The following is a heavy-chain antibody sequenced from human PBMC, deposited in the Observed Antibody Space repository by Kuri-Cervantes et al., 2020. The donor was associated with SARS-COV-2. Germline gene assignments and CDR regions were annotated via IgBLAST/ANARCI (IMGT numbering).Heavy chain of an antibody. D-gene: IGHD3-3*01. J-gene: IGHJ5*02. CDR1: GFIFSSYT. Sequence: GESLKISCAVSGFIFSSYTLNWVRQAPGKGLEWVSAISGSGGSTYYADSVKGRFTISRDNSKNTLYLQMNSLRAEDTAVYYCAKDGPFRFLEWPRPPNWLDRWGQGTLVTVSS. V-gene: IGHV3-23*01. CDR2: ISGSGGST. CDR3: AKDGPFRFLEWPRPPNWLDR.